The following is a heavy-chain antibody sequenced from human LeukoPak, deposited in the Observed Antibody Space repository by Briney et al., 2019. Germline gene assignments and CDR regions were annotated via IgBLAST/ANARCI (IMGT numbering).Heavy chain of an antibody. J-gene: IGHJ4*02. Sequence: PSQTLSLTCTVSGGSISSGGYYWSWIRQHPGKGLEWIGYIYYSGSTYYNPSLKSRVTISVDTSKNQFSLRLNSVTAADTAIYYCASPGITTFDYWGQGTLVTVSS. D-gene: IGHD3-22*01. V-gene: IGHV4-31*03. CDR2: IYYSGST. CDR1: GGSISSGGYY. CDR3: ASPGITTFDY.